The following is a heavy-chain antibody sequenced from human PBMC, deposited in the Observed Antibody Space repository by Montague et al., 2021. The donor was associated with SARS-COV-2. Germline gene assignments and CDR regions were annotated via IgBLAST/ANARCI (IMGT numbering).Heavy chain of an antibody. D-gene: IGHD3-22*01. CDR3: ARRGYYDSAGYHWHLDL. V-gene: IGHV4-4*09. CDR2: ISSNGKT. CDR1: GGSINDHY. J-gene: IGHJ2*01. Sequence: SETLSLTCTVSGGSINDHYRSWIRQSPGKGLEWIGYISSNGKTNYNPSLKSRVTLSADASRNEFSLKLDPVTAADTAVYFCARRGYYDSAGYHWHLDLWGRGMLVTVPS.